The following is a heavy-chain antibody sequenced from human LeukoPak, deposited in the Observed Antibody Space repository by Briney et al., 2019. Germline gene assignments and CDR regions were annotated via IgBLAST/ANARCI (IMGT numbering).Heavy chain of an antibody. CDR3: ASGSAYYGSGSRLDY. CDR2: IKQDAVEE. Sequence: PGGSLRLSCVASGFPFHNYWMTWVRQAPGKGLEWVANIKQDAVEEFYVDSVKGRFTISRDNAKNTLYLQMNCLRADDTAIYYCASGSAYYGSGSRLDYWGQGTLVTVSS. J-gene: IGHJ4*02. V-gene: IGHV3-7*01. CDR1: GFPFHNYW. D-gene: IGHD3-10*01.